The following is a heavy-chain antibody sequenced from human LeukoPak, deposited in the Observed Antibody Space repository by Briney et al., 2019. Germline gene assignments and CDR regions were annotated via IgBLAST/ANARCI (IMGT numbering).Heavy chain of an antibody. CDR2: INHSGST. CDR3: ARGGRLRSLEWPIRGWYGMDV. J-gene: IGHJ6*02. Sequence: SETLSLTCAVYGGSFSGYYWSWIRQPPGKGLEWIGEINHSGSTNYNPSLKSRVTISVDTSKNQFSLKLSSVTAADTAVYYCARGGRLRSLEWPIRGWYGMDVWGQGTTVTVSS. CDR1: GGSFSGYY. V-gene: IGHV4-34*01. D-gene: IGHD3-3*01.